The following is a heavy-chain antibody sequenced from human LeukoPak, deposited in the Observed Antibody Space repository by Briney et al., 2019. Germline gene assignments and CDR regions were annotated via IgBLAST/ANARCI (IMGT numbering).Heavy chain of an antibody. J-gene: IGHJ4*02. CDR2: IEPNSGGT. Sequence: ASVKVSCKASGYTFTGHYMHWIRQAPGQGLEWMGWIEPNSGGTHYAQNFQGRLTISRDTSISTAYMELSRLSSDDTAMNYCARDENWGPDYWGQGTLVTVSS. V-gene: IGHV1-2*02. D-gene: IGHD7-27*01. CDR1: GYTFTGHY. CDR3: ARDENWGPDY.